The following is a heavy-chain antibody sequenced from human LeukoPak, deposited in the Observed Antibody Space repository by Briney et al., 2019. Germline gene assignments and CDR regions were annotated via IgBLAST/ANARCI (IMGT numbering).Heavy chain of an antibody. CDR3: ARVGYSCPPGLFDY. CDR1: GYTFTSYD. CDR2: MNPNSGNT. Sequence: ASVKVSCKASGYTFTSYDINWVRQATGQGLEWMGWMNPNSGNTGYAQKFQGRVTMTRNTSISTAYMELSSLRSEDTAVYYCARVGYSCPPGLFDYWGQGTLVTVSS. V-gene: IGHV1-8*01. J-gene: IGHJ4*02. D-gene: IGHD5-12*01.